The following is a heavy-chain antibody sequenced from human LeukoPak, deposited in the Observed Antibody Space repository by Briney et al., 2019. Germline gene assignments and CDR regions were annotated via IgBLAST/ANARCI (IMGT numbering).Heavy chain of an antibody. CDR3: AKEGRYCSGGSCDTGGFDI. D-gene: IGHD2-15*01. CDR2: ISGSGGST. J-gene: IGHJ3*02. CDR1: GFTFSSYW. V-gene: IGHV3-23*01. Sequence: PGGSLRLSCAASGFTFSSYWMHWVRQAPGKGLEWVSAISGSGGSTYYADSVKGRFTISRDNSKNTLYLQMNSLRAEDTAVYYCAKEGRYCSGGSCDTGGFDIWGQGTMVTVSS.